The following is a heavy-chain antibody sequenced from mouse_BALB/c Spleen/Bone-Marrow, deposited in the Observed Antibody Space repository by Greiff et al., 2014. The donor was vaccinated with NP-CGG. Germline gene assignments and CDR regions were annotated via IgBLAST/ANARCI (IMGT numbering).Heavy chain of an antibody. J-gene: IGHJ4*01. CDR1: GFTFSSNA. CDR2: ISSGSST. V-gene: IGHV5-6-5*01. CDR3: ARGRTRGYTMDY. Sequence: DVHLVESGGGLVKPGGSLKLSCAASGFTFSSNAMSWVRQTPEKRLEWVASISSGSSTYYPDSVKGRFTISRDNARNILYLQMSSLRSEDTAMYYCARGRTRGYTMDYWGQGTSVTVSS.